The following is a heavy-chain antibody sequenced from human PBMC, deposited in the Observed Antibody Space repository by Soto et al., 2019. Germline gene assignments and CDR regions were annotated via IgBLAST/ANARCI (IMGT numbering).Heavy chain of an antibody. CDR1: GFKFINYA. CDR2: ISSTGGGT. D-gene: IGHD3-16*01. CDR3: AKDRRAGGNSAFYFDF. V-gene: IGHV3-23*01. J-gene: IGHJ4*02. Sequence: GGSLRLSCAASGFKFINYAMSWVRQAPGKGLEWVSLISSTGGGTYYADSVKGRFTISRDNSHNTLYLQVHSLTAEDTAVYYCAKDRRAGGNSAFYFDFWGQGAQVTVSS.